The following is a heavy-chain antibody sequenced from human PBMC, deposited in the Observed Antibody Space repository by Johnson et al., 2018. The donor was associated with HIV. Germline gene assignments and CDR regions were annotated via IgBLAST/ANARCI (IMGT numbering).Heavy chain of an antibody. CDR2: IWYDGSNR. CDR1: GFTFSSYG. J-gene: IGHJ3*02. V-gene: IGHV3-33*08. D-gene: IGHD6-13*01. CDR3: ARVLESKVAAGSWAFDI. Sequence: QVQLVESGGGLVKPGGSLRLSCAASGFTFSSYGMHWVRQAPGKGLEWVAVIWYDGSNRYYADSVKGRFTISRDNSRNTLYLQMNSLTTEDTAVYYCARVLESKVAAGSWAFDIWGQGTMVTVSS.